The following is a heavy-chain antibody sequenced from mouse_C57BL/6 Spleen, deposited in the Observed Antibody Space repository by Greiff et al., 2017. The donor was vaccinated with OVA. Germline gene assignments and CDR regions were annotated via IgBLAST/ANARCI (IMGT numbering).Heavy chain of an antibody. D-gene: IGHD2-5*01. CDR3: ARGAYSNLRAMDY. J-gene: IGHJ4*01. Sequence: QVQLQQPGAELVMPGASVKLSCKASGYTFTSYWMHWVKQRPGQGLEWIGEIDPSDSYTNYNQKFKGKSTLTVDKSSSTAYMQLSSLTSEDSAVYYCARGAYSNLRAMDYWGQGTSVTVSS. V-gene: IGHV1-69*01. CDR1: GYTFTSYW. CDR2: IDPSDSYT.